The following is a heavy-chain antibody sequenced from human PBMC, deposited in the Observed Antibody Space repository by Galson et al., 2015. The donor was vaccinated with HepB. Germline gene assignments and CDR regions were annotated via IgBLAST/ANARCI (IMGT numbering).Heavy chain of an antibody. J-gene: IGHJ4*02. Sequence: FSGYYMSWIRQAPGKGLEWVSYISNSAGYANYADSVKGRFAISRDNAKNSLYLQMNSLRAEDTAVYYCARETGSRNYYYPTNWGQGTLVTVSS. CDR2: ISNSAGYA. V-gene: IGHV3-11*05. CDR1: FSGYY. D-gene: IGHD3-10*01. CDR3: ARETGSRNYYYPTN.